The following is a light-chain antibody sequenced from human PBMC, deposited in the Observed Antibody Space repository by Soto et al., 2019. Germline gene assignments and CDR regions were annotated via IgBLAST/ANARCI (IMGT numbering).Light chain of an antibody. V-gene: IGKV3-20*01. Sequence: IVLTQSPGTLSLSPGERATLSCRASQTGSNSYLAWYQQKSGQAPRLLIYGASNRATGIPDRFSGSGSRTDFTLTISRLQSEDFAVYYCQQYNNWPQTFGPGTKVDIK. CDR3: QQYNNWPQT. CDR1: QTGSNSY. J-gene: IGKJ3*01. CDR2: GAS.